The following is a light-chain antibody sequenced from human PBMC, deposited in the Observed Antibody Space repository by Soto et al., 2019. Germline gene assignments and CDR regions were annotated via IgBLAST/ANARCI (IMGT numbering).Light chain of an antibody. Sequence: EIVLTQSPATLSLSPGERATLSCRASQTISSYLAWYQQKPGQAPRLLIYDASNRADGIPARFSGFGSGTDFPLTISSLEPEDVAIYYCQQRTNWPLTFGGGTNVEIK. CDR3: QQRTNWPLT. CDR1: QTISSY. J-gene: IGKJ4*01. V-gene: IGKV3-11*01. CDR2: DAS.